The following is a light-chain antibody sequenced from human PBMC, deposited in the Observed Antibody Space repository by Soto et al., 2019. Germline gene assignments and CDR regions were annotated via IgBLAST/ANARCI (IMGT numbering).Light chain of an antibody. CDR1: SSDVGRYNY. CDR2: DVN. J-gene: IGLJ2*01. V-gene: IGLV2-14*01. Sequence: QSALTQPASVSGSPGQSITISCTGTSSDVGRYNYVSWYQQDPGKAPKLMIYDVNNRPSGVSNRFSGSKSGNTASLTISGLQAEDEAYYYCSSYTSSSTLAVFGGGTKLTVL. CDR3: SSYTSSSTLAV.